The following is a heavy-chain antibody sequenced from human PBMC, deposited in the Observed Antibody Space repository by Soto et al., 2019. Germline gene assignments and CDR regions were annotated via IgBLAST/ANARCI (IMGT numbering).Heavy chain of an antibody. J-gene: IGHJ6*03. D-gene: IGHD1-26*01. CDR2: IYYSGST. CDR1: GGSISSGGYY. Sequence: SETLSLTCTVSGGSISSGGYYWSWIRQHPGKGLEWIGYIYYSGSTYYNPSLKSRVTISVDTSKNQFSLKLSSVTAADTAVYYCARASSGSYFPLYYYYYMDVWGKGTTVTVSS. V-gene: IGHV4-31*03. CDR3: ARASSGSYFPLYYYYYMDV.